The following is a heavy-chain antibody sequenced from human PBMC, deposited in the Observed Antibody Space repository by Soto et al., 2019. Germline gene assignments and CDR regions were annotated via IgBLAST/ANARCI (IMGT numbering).Heavy chain of an antibody. CDR3: AATGKDIVVVPAATYSDNWFDP. Sequence: SETLSLTGTVSGGSISSYYWSWIRQPAGKGLEWIGRIYTSGSTNYNPSLKSRVTMSVDTSKNQFSLKLSSVTAADTAVYYCAATGKDIVVVPAATYSDNWFDPWGQGTLVTVSS. CDR1: GGSISSYY. CDR2: IYTSGST. J-gene: IGHJ5*02. V-gene: IGHV4-4*07. D-gene: IGHD2-2*01.